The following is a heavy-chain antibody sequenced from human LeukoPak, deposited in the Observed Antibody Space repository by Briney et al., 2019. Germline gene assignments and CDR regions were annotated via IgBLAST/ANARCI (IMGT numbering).Heavy chain of an antibody. V-gene: IGHV3-30-3*01. CDR1: GFTFSSYA. CDR2: ISYDGSNK. CDR3: ARDSRIAARHPNYCFDY. Sequence: GRSLRLSCAASGFTFSSYAMHWVRQAPGKGLEWVAVISYDGSNKYYADSVKGRFTISRDNSKNTLYLQMNSLRAEDTAVYYCARDSRIAARHPNYCFDYWGQGTLVTVSS. D-gene: IGHD6-6*01. J-gene: IGHJ4*02.